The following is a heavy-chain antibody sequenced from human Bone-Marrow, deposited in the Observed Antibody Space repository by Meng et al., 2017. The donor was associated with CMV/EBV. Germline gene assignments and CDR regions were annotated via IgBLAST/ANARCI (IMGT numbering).Heavy chain of an antibody. CDR2: IIPIFGTA. D-gene: IGHD2-2*02. CDR3: ASVEYCSSTSCYTGEYYFDY. J-gene: IGHJ4*02. CDR1: GGTFSSYA. Sequence: SVKVSCKASGGTFSSYAISWVRQAPGQGLEWMGGIIPIFGTANYAQKFQGRVTITTDESTSTAYMELSSLRSEDTAVYYCASVEYCSSTSCYTGEYYFDYWGQGTRVTGSS. V-gene: IGHV1-69*05.